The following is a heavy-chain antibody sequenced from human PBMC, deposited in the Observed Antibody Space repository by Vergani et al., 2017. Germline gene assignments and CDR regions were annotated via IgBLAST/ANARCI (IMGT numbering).Heavy chain of an antibody. V-gene: IGHV4-34*01. Sequence: QVQLQQWGAGLLKPSETLSLTCAVYGGSFSGYYWSWIRQPPGKGLEWIGEINHSGSTNYNPSLKSRVTISVDTSKNQFSLKRSSVTAADTAVYYCARGSIAARPLDYWGQGTLVTVSS. CDR3: ARGSIAARPLDY. J-gene: IGHJ4*02. CDR1: GGSFSGYY. D-gene: IGHD6-6*01. CDR2: INHSGST.